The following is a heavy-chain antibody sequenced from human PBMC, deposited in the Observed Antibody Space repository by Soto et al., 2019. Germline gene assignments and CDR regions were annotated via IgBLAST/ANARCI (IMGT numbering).Heavy chain of an antibody. Sequence: QVQLQQWGAGLLKPSATLSLTCAVFSGSFSGYYWSWIRQPPGKGLEWIGEINHSGSTNYNPSLKSRVTISVDTSKNQFSLKLSSVTAADTAVYYCARVSGIYYYGMDVWGQGTTVTVSS. CDR1: SGSFSGYY. J-gene: IGHJ6*02. V-gene: IGHV4-34*01. CDR2: INHSGST. D-gene: IGHD3-10*01. CDR3: ARVSGIYYYGMDV.